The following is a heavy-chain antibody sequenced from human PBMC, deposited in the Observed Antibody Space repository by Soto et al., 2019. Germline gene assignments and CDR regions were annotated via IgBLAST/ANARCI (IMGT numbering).Heavy chain of an antibody. D-gene: IGHD6-19*01. CDR3: ASRHSSGIDY. J-gene: IGHJ4*02. V-gene: IGHV4-39*01. CDR2: IYYSWST. Sequence: QLQLQESGPGLVKPSETLSLTCTVSGGSISSSSYYWGWIRQPPGEGLEWIGSIYYSWSTYYNPSRKSRVTMSVDTSNSPFSLKPSSVDAAETAVYYGASRHSSGIDYWGQGTLVTVSS. CDR1: GGSISSSSYY.